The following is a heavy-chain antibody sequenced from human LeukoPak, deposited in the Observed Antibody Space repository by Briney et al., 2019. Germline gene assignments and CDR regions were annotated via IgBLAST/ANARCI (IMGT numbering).Heavy chain of an antibody. CDR1: GGSFSGYY. CDR3: ARGLNHYVVTMIVVVRRPHAFDI. CDR2: INHSGST. Sequence: SETLSLTCAVYGGSFSGYYWSWIRQPPGKGLEWIGEINHSGSTNYNPSLKSRVTISVDTSKNQFSPKLSSVTAADTAVYYCARGLNHYVVTMIVVVRRPHAFDIWGQGTMVTVSS. J-gene: IGHJ3*02. D-gene: IGHD3-22*01. V-gene: IGHV4-34*01.